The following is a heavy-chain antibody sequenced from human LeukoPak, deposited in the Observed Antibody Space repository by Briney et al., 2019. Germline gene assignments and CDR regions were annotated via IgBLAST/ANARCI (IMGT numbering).Heavy chain of an antibody. CDR2: ISGSGDNT. D-gene: IGHD3-22*01. Sequence: GGSLRLSCVASGFTVSNKYMSWVRQAPGKGLEWVSVISGSGDNTYYADSVKGRFTISRDNSKNMLYLQMNSLRAEDTAVYYCASVYYYDSSGYYGDYYYYGMDVWGQGTTVTVSS. CDR3: ASVYYYDSSGYYGDYYYYGMDV. J-gene: IGHJ6*02. CDR1: GFTVSNKY. V-gene: IGHV3-66*02.